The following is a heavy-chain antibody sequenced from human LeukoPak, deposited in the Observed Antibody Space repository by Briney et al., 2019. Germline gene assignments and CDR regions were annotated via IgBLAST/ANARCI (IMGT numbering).Heavy chain of an antibody. D-gene: IGHD3-22*01. J-gene: IGHJ3*02. V-gene: IGHV3-7*01. CDR1: GFTFSNYW. Sequence: GGSLRLSCAASGFTFSNYWMSWVRQAPGKGLEWVANIKQDGSEEYYVDSVKGRFTISRDNAKNSLYLQMNSLRAEDAAVYYCAREKYYDSGGYYSVDDAFDIWGQGTMVTVSS. CDR2: IKQDGSEE. CDR3: AREKYYDSGGYYSVDDAFDI.